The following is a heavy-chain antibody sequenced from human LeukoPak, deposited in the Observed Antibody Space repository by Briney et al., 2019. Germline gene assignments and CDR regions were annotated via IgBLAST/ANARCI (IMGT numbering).Heavy chain of an antibody. D-gene: IGHD2-2*01. CDR3: AIYSSSNGREFQY. CDR1: GFTFSNYW. CDR2: IQQHGSET. V-gene: IGHV3-7*01. J-gene: IGHJ1*01. Sequence: PGGSLRLSCEGSGFTFSNYWMSWVRQAPGKGLEWVANIQQHGSETYYGDSVKGRFTISRDNAKNSLYLQMNSLRAEDTAVYYCAIYSSSNGREFQYWGQGTLVTVSS.